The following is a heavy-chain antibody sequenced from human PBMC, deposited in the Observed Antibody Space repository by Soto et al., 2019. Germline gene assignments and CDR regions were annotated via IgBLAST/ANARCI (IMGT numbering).Heavy chain of an antibody. CDR1: VFTFSSYA. CDR2: ITDDGSNK. CDR3: ARGPSGDKVHY. Sequence: GLSLRRSCARSVFTFSSYAMIWVLQAPGKGLECVSAITDDGSNKYYADSVKGRFTISRDNSKNTLYLQMNSLRAEDTAVYYCARGPSGDKVHYWGQGALVTVSS. V-gene: IGHV3-30*04. J-gene: IGHJ4*02. D-gene: IGHD7-27*01.